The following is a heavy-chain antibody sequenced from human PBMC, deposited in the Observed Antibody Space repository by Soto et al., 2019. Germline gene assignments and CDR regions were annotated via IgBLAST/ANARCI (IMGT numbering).Heavy chain of an antibody. CDR2: IYNTVST. V-gene: IGHV4-59*12. CDR1: GDSIRSYY. CDR3: ARRALDGYNL. D-gene: IGHD5-12*01. J-gene: IGHJ4*02. Sequence: SETLSLTCTVSGDSIRSYYWTWIRQPPGKGLEWIGYIYNTVSTRYNPSLKSRVTISVDTSKTQFSLKLSSVTAADTAVYYCARRALDGYNLWGQGTLVTVSS.